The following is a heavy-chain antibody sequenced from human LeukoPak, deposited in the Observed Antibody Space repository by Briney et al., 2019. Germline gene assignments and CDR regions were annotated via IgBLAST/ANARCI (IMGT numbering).Heavy chain of an antibody. V-gene: IGHV3-48*03. J-gene: IGHJ4*02. Sequence: PGGSLRLSCAASGFSFSTYEMIWVRQAPGKGLEWVSYISSSGSTIYYADSVKGRFTISRDNAKNSLCLQMNSLRAEDTAVYYCTTDRKWCTYNWGQGTLVTVSS. CDR2: ISSSGSTI. CDR1: GFSFSTYE. D-gene: IGHD2-8*02. CDR3: TTDRKWCTYN.